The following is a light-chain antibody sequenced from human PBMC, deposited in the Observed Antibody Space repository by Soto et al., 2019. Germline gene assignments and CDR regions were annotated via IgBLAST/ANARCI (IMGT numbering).Light chain of an antibody. CDR1: SSDVGGYNN. CDR2: EVS. V-gene: IGLV2-14*01. J-gene: IGLJ1*01. CDR3: SSYTSSSTLV. Sequence: SVLTQPASVSGSPGQSITISCTGTSSDVGGYNNVSWYQQHPGKAPKLMIYEVSNRPSGVSNRFSGSKSGNTASLTISGLQAEDEADYYCSSYTSSSTLVFGTGTKVTVL.